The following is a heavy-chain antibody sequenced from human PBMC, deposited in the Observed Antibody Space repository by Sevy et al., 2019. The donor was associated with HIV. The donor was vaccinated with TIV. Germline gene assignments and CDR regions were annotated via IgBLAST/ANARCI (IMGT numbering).Heavy chain of an antibody. V-gene: IGHV3-30-3*01. CDR1: GFTFSSYA. J-gene: IGHJ3*01. CDR3: ARDAGTGDFGFYAFDF. D-gene: IGHD4-17*01. CDR2: ISYDGSNK. Sequence: GGSLRLSCAASGFTFSSYAMHWVRQAPGKGLEWVAVISYDGSNKYYVDSVKGRFTISRDDSKKTQYLQMNSLRADDTAVYYCARDAGTGDFGFYAFDFWGQGTMVTVSS.